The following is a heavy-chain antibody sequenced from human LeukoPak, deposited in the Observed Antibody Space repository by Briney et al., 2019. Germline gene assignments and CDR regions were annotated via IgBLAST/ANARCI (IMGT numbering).Heavy chain of an antibody. CDR1: GGSISSHY. CDR2: MHYSGTT. D-gene: IGHD5-24*01. J-gene: IGHJ4*02. Sequence: SETLSLTCTVSGGSISSHYGSWIRQPPGKGLELIGYMHYSGTTNYNPSLKSRVTISVDTSKNQFSLKLRSVTAADTAVYYCARDAIRDGYKHWGQGTLVTVSS. V-gene: IGHV4-59*11. CDR3: ARDAIRDGYKH.